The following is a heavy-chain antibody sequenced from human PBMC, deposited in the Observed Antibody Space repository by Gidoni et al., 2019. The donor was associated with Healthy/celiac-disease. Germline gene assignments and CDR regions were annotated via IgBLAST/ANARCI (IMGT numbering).Heavy chain of an antibody. CDR2: ISYDGSNK. V-gene: IGHV3-30*18. CDR3: AKGCSGYYHNCEYFQH. D-gene: IGHD3-22*01. J-gene: IGHJ1*01. Sequence: AVISYDGSNKYYADSVKGRFTISRDNSKNTLYLQMNSLRAEDTAVYYCAKGCSGYYHNCEYFQHWGQGTLVTVSS.